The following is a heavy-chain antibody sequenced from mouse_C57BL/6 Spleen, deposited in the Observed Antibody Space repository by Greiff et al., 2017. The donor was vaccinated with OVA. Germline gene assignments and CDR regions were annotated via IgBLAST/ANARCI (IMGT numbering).Heavy chain of an antibody. J-gene: IGHJ3*01. Sequence: VQLQQPGAELVKPGASVKLSCKASGYTFTSYWMHWVKQRPGRGLEWIGRIDPNSGGTKYNEKFKSKATLTVDKPSSTAYMQLSSLTSEDSAVYYCARENYYGSSYEFAYWGQGTLVTVSA. CDR3: ARENYYGSSYEFAY. V-gene: IGHV1-72*01. D-gene: IGHD1-1*01. CDR1: GYTFTSYW. CDR2: IDPNSGGT.